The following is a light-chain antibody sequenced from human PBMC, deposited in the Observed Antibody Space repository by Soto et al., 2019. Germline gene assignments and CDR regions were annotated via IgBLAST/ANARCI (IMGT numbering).Light chain of an antibody. CDR1: SGHSSYA. J-gene: IGLJ2*01. CDR3: QTWGTGILV. Sequence: QSVLTQSPSASASLGASVKLTCTLSSGHSSYAIAWHQQQPEKGPRYLMKLNSDGSHSKGDGIPDRFSCSSSGAERYLTISSLQSEDEADYYCQTWGTGILVFGGGTKLTVL. V-gene: IGLV4-69*01. CDR2: LNSDGSH.